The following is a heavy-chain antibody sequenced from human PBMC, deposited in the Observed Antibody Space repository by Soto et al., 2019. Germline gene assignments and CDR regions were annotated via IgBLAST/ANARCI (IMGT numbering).Heavy chain of an antibody. CDR3: ARGWGYSYGVFDY. D-gene: IGHD5-18*01. CDR2: ISSSSSYT. J-gene: IGHJ4*02. Sequence: GGSLRLSCAASGFTFSDYYMSWIRQAPGKGLEWVSYISSSSSYTNYADSVKGRFTISRDNAKNSLYLQMNSLRAEDTAVYYCARGWGYSYGVFDYWGQGTLVTVSS. V-gene: IGHV3-11*06. CDR1: GFTFSDYY.